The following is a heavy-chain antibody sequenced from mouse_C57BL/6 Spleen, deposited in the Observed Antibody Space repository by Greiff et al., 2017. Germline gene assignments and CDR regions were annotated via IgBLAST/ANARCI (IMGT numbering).Heavy chain of an antibody. CDR3: ARSGDYDVYFDY. CDR1: GYTFTSYW. D-gene: IGHD2-4*01. V-gene: IGHV1-72*01. CDR2: IDPNSGGT. J-gene: IGHJ2*01. Sequence: QVQLKEPGAELVKPGASVKLSCKASGYTFTSYWMHWVKQRPGRGLEWIGRIDPNSGGTKYNEKFKSKATLTVDKPSSTAYMQLSSLTSEDSAVYYWARSGDYDVYFDYWGQGTTLTVS.